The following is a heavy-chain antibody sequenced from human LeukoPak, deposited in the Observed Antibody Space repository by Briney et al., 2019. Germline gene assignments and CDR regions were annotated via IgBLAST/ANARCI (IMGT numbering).Heavy chain of an antibody. CDR2: IYYSGST. D-gene: IGHD3-9*01. Sequence: SETLSLTCTVSGGSISSYYWSWIRQPPGKGLEWIGYIYYSGSTNYNPSLKSRVTISVDTSKNQFSLKLSSVTAADTAVYYCARGLRYFDWTVGYYFDYWDQGTLVTVPS. CDR3: ARGLRYFDWTVGYYFDY. J-gene: IGHJ4*02. CDR1: GGSISSYY. V-gene: IGHV4-59*01.